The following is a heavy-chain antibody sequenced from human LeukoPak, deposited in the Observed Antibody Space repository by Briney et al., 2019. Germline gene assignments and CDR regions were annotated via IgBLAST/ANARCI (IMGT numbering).Heavy chain of an antibody. CDR2: IYHSGST. D-gene: IGHD2-2*01. CDR1: GGSISSSNW. Sequence: SSETLSLTCAVSGGSISSSNWWSWVRQPPGKGLEWIGEIYHSGSTNYNPSLKSRVTISVDKSKNQFSLKLSSVTAADTAVYYCARGGYCSSTSCSDAFDIWGQGTMVTVSS. CDR3: ARGGYCSSTSCSDAFDI. V-gene: IGHV4-4*02. J-gene: IGHJ3*02.